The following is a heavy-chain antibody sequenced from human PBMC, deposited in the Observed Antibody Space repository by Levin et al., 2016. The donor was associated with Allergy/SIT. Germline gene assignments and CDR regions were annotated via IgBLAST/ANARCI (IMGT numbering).Heavy chain of an antibody. V-gene: IGHV3-48*01. CDR2: ISSSSSTI. Sequence: WIRQPPGKGLEWVSYISSSSSTIYYADSVKGRFTISRDNSKNTLYLQMNSLRAEDTAVYYCARDPRGDSYFDYWGQGTLVTVSS. D-gene: IGHD3-3*01. CDR3: ARDPRGDSYFDY. J-gene: IGHJ4*02.